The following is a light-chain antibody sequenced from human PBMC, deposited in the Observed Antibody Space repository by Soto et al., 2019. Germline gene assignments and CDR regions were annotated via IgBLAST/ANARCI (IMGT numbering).Light chain of an antibody. V-gene: IGKV3-20*01. CDR1: QSVSSSY. CDR3: QQYGSSPRT. Sequence: EIVLTQSPGTLSLSPGERATLSCRASQSVSSSYLAWYQQKPGQAPRLLIYGASSRATGIPDRFSGSGSGTDFTLTMSRLEREDFAVYYCQQYGSSPRTFGQGTKVEIK. J-gene: IGKJ1*01. CDR2: GAS.